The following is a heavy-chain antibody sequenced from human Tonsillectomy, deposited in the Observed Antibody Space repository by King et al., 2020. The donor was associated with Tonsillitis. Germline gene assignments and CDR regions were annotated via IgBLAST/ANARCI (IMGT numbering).Heavy chain of an antibody. J-gene: IGHJ4*02. D-gene: IGHD6-13*01. Sequence: VQLVESGGGVVQPGRSLRLSCAASGFTFSSYAMHWVXQXPGKGXEXVXXXXXXXXXXYXXXSVKGRFTISRDXSKNTLYLQMNSRRAQNTAVYSCARPPGEAAAGTGPLDYWGQGTLVTVSS. CDR1: GFTFSSYA. CDR2: XXXXXXXX. CDR3: ARPPGEAAAGTGPLDY. V-gene: IGHV3-30-3*01.